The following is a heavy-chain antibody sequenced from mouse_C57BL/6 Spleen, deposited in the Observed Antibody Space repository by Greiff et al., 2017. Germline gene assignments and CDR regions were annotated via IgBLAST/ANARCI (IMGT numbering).Heavy chain of an antibody. CDR2: IYPSDSET. J-gene: IGHJ4*01. CDR3: ARYYSNHYAMDY. Sequence: QVQLQQPGAELVRPGSSVKLSCKASGYTFTSYWMDWVKQRPGQGLEWIGNIYPSDSETNYNQKFKDKATLTVDKSSSTAYMQLSSLTSEDSAVFYCARYYSNHYAMDYWGQGTSVTVSS. CDR1: GYTFTSYW. D-gene: IGHD2-5*01. V-gene: IGHV1-61*01.